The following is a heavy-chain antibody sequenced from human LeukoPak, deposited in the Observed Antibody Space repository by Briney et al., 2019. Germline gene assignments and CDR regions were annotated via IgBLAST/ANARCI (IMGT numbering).Heavy chain of an antibody. CDR3: ARPHLGADNYWYFDL. CDR2: INHRGRN. CDR1: GGSFSDYY. V-gene: IGHV4-34*01. D-gene: IGHD1-26*01. Sequence: SETLSLTCAVYGGSFSDYYWTWLHQPPGRGLEWIGEINHRGRNNYSPSLTSRLTISVDTSKNQFSLKLSSVTAADTAVYYCARPHLGADNYWYFDLWGRGTLVTVSS. J-gene: IGHJ2*01.